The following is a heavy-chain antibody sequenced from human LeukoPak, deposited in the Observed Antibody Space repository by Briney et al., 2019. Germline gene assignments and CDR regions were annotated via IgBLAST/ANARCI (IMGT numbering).Heavy chain of an antibody. Sequence: GGSLRLSCAASGFSFSAYGVHWVRQAPGKGLEWVAVIWYDGSSKDYADSVKGRFTLSRDNSKNTLYLQMNSLTVEDTAVYYCARSQSSSLIDYWGPGTLVTVSS. CDR3: ARSQSSSLIDY. CDR2: IWYDGSSK. D-gene: IGHD6-13*01. V-gene: IGHV3-33*01. CDR1: GFSFSAYG. J-gene: IGHJ4*02.